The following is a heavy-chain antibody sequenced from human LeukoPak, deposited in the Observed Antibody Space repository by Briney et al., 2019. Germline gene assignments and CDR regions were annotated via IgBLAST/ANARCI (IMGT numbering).Heavy chain of an antibody. CDR3: AKFSRVQSSF. Sequence: PGGSLRLSCVACGFTFSDYWMSWVRQAPGKGLEWVANIKYDGIDKQYVDSIKGGFTISRDNDKNTLYLQMDSLRVDDTAIYYCAKFSRVQSSFWGQGNLVTVSS. CDR1: GFTFSDYW. V-gene: IGHV3-7*01. CDR2: IKYDGIDK. D-gene: IGHD4/OR15-4a*01. J-gene: IGHJ4*02.